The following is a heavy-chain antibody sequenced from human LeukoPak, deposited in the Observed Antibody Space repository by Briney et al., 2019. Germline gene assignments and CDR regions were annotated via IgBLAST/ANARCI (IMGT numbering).Heavy chain of an antibody. D-gene: IGHD3-10*01. Sequence: ASVKVSCKASGGTFSSYAISWVRQAPGQGLEWMGIINPSGGSTSYAQKFQGRVTMTRDTSTSTVYMELSSLRSEDTAVYYCARDPITMVRGRANYYFDYWGQGTLVTVSS. V-gene: IGHV1-46*01. CDR2: INPSGGST. CDR3: ARDPITMVRGRANYYFDY. J-gene: IGHJ4*02. CDR1: GGTFSSYA.